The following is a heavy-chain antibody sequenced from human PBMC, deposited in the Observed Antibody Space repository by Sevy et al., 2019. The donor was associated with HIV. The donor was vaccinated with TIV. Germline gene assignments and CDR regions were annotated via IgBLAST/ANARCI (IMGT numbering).Heavy chain of an antibody. J-gene: IGHJ4*02. D-gene: IGHD3-16*02. CDR3: ARGLNYVWGSYRYTKDYFDY. CDR2: ISYDGSNK. CDR1: GFTFSSYA. Sequence: GGSLRLSCAASGFTFSSYAMHWVRQAPGKGLEWVAVISYDGSNKYYADSVKGRFTISRDNSKNTLYLQMNSLRAEDTALYYCARGLNYVWGSYRYTKDYFDYWGQGTLVTVSS. V-gene: IGHV3-30*04.